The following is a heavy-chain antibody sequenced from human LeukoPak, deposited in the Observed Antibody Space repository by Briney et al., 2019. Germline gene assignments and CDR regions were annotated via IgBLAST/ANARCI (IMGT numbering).Heavy chain of an antibody. V-gene: IGHV3-30*04. CDR1: GFTFSSYA. CDR3: ASHAILPGPPYP. Sequence: GGSLRLSCAASGFTFSSYAMHWVRQAPGKGLEWVAVISYDGSNKYYADSVKGRFTISRDNAKNSLYLQMNSLRAEDTAVYYCASHAILPGPPYPWGQGTLVTVSS. J-gene: IGHJ5*02. CDR2: ISYDGSNK. D-gene: IGHD3-9*01.